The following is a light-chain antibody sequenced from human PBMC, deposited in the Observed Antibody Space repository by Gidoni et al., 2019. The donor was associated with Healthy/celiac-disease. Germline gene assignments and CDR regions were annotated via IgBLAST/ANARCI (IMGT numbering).Light chain of an antibody. CDR1: QSVRSN. CDR3: QQYNNWPLWT. Sequence: EIVMTQSPATLSVSPGERATLSCRASQSVRSNLAWYQQKPGQAPRLLIYGASSSATGIPARFSGSGSGTEFTLTISSLQSEDCAVYYCQQYNNWPLWTFGQGTKVEIK. V-gene: IGKV3-15*01. CDR2: GAS. J-gene: IGKJ1*01.